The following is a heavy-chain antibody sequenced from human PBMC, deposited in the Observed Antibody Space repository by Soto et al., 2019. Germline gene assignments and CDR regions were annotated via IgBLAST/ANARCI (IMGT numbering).Heavy chain of an antibody. CDR2: ISSSSSTI. CDR3: ARGSIPGSSWGRGYYFDY. Sequence: PGGSLRLSCAASGFTFSSYSMNWVRQAPGKGLEWVSYISSSSSTIYYADSVKGRFTISRDNAKNSLYLQMNSLRDEDTAVYYCARGSIPGSSWGRGYYFDYWGQGTLVTVSS. D-gene: IGHD6-13*01. V-gene: IGHV3-48*02. CDR1: GFTFSSYS. J-gene: IGHJ4*02.